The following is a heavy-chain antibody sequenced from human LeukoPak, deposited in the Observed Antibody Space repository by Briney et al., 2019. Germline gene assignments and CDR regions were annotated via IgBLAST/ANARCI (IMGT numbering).Heavy chain of an antibody. CDR2: IKQDGREK. Sequence: GGSLRLSCAASGMTFSSYWFNWVRQAPGKGLEWVANIKQDGREKYYVDSVKGRFTISRDNAKNSLYLEVNSLRAEDTAVYYCARDYWGRFDLWGPGTLVTVSS. D-gene: IGHD7-27*01. V-gene: IGHV3-7*01. CDR1: GMTFSSYW. J-gene: IGHJ4*02. CDR3: ARDYWGRFDL.